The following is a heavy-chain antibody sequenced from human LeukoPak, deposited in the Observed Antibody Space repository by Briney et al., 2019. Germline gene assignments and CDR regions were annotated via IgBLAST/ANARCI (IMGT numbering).Heavy chain of an antibody. CDR1: GFTFYDYG. J-gene: IGHJ4*02. CDR2: INWNGGST. D-gene: IGHD1-26*01. V-gene: IGHV3-20*04. Sequence: GGSLRLSCAASGFTFYDYGMSWVRQAPGKGLEWVSGINWNGGSTGYADSVKGRFTISRDNAKNSLYLQMNSLRAEDTALYYCARDLDGSDWGTTPDYWGQGTLVTVSS. CDR3: ARDLDGSDWGTTPDY.